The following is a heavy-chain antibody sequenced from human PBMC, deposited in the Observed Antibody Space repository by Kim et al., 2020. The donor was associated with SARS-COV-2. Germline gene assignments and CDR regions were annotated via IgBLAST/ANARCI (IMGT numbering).Heavy chain of an antibody. CDR2: INPSGGST. CDR1: GYTFTSYY. Sequence: ASVKVSCKASGYTFTSYYMHWVRQAPGQGLEWMGIINPSGGSTSYAQKFQGRVTMTRDTSTSTVYMELSSLRSEDTAVYYCARDTAQLDDYYESSGLGGDYWGQGTLVTVSS. V-gene: IGHV1-46*01. CDR3: ARDTAQLDDYYESSGLGGDY. J-gene: IGHJ4*02. D-gene: IGHD3-22*01.